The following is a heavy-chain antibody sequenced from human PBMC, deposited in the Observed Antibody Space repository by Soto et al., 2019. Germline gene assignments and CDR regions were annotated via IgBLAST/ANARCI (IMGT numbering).Heavy chain of an antibody. CDR3: ASGQGKTRFDY. CDR1: GFTFSDHY. V-gene: IGHV3-72*01. J-gene: IGHJ4*02. CDR2: TRNKANSYTT. Sequence: EVQLVESGGGLVQPGGSLRLSCAASGFTFSDHYMDWVRQAPGKGLEWVGRTRNKANSYTTEYAASVKGRFTISRDDSKNSLYLQMNSLKTEDTAVYYCASGQGKTRFDYWGQGTLVTVSS.